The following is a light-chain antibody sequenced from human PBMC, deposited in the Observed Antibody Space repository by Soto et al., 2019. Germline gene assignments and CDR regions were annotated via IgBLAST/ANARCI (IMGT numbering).Light chain of an antibody. Sequence: IVLTQSPATLSLSPGERATLSCRASQSVSSYLAWYQQKPGQAPRLLIYDASSRATGIPARFSGSGSGTDFTLTISSLEPEDFAVYYCQQRSNWLFTFGPGTKVDIK. J-gene: IGKJ3*01. CDR3: QQRSNWLFT. CDR1: QSVSSY. V-gene: IGKV3-11*01. CDR2: DAS.